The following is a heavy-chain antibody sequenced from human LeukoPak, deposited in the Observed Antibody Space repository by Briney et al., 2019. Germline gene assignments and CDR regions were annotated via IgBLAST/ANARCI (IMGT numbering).Heavy chain of an antibody. J-gene: IGHJ4*02. Sequence: SETLSLTCTVSGGSISSYYWSWIRQPAGKGLEWIGRIHTSGSTNYNPSLKSRVTMSVDTSKNQFSLKLSSVSAADTAVYYCARDQYYYDSSGYYRFDYWGQGTLVTVSS. CDR2: IHTSGST. D-gene: IGHD3-22*01. CDR3: ARDQYYYDSSGYYRFDY. CDR1: GGSISSYY. V-gene: IGHV4-4*07.